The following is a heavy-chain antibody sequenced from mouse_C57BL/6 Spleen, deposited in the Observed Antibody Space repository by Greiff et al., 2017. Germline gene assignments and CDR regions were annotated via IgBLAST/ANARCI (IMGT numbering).Heavy chain of an antibody. V-gene: IGHV5-9*01. J-gene: IGHJ2*01. D-gene: IGHD1-1*01. Sequence: EVQLQESGGGLVKPGGSLKLSCAASGFTFSSYTMSWVRQTPEKRLEWVATISGGGGNTYYPDSVKGRFTISRDNAKNTLYLQMSSLRSEDTALYYCARGITTVLDYWGQGTTLTVSS. CDR3: ARGITTVLDY. CDR2: ISGGGGNT. CDR1: GFTFSSYT.